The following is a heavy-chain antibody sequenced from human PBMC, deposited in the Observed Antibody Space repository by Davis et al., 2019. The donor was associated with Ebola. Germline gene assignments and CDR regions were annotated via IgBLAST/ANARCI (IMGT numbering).Heavy chain of an antibody. Sequence: PGGSLRLSCAASALTFSSYAMSWVRQAPGKGLEWVSAISGSGGSTYYADSVKGRFTISRDNSKNTLYLQMNSLRAEDTAVYYCAKDLPGVLRYFDWLRGGAFDIWGQGTMVTVSS. CDR2: ISGSGGST. D-gene: IGHD3-9*01. CDR1: ALTFSSYA. CDR3: AKDLPGVLRYFDWLRGGAFDI. V-gene: IGHV3-23*01. J-gene: IGHJ3*02.